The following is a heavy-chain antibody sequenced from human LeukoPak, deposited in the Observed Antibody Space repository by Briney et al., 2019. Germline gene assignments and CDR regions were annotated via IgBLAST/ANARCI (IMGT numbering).Heavy chain of an antibody. CDR1: GFXVSSYY. V-gene: IGHV4-59*02. J-gene: IGHJ4*02. CDR3: ARQYSTGPFDY. D-gene: IGHD6-19*01. Sequence: GSLRLSCVASGFXVSSYYCSWIRQPPGKGLEWIGYIYYSGSTNYSPSLKSRVTISLNTPQNQFSLKLRSVTAADTAVYYCARQYSTGPFDYWGQGTLVTVSS. CDR2: IYYSGST.